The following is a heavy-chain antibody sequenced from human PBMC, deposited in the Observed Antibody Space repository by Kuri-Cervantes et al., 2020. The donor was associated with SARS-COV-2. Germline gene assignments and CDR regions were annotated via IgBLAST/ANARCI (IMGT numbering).Heavy chain of an antibody. J-gene: IGHJ6*03. Sequence: ASVKVSCKASGYTFTGYYMHWVRQAPGQGLEWMGWINPNSGGTNYAQKFQGRVTMTRDTSISTAYMELSRLRSDDTAVYYCARWCGRTYYDLGYYYMDVWGKGTTVTVSS. CDR3: ARWCGRTYYDLGYYYMDV. D-gene: IGHD3/OR15-3a*01. V-gene: IGHV1-2*02. CDR1: GYTFTGYY. CDR2: INPNSGGT.